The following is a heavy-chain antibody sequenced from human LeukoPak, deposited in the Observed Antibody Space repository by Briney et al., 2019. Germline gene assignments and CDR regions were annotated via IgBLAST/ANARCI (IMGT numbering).Heavy chain of an antibody. V-gene: IGHV4-59*01. D-gene: IGHD3-10*01. CDR1: GGSISSYY. Sequence: SETLSLTCTVSGGSISSYYWSWIRQPPGKGLEWIGYIYYSGSTNYNPSLKSRVTISVDTSKNQFSLKLSSVTAADTAVYYCAREGREDYYGSGSYHNWFDPWGQGTLVTVSS. CDR3: AREGREDYYGSGSYHNWFDP. CDR2: IYYSGST. J-gene: IGHJ5*02.